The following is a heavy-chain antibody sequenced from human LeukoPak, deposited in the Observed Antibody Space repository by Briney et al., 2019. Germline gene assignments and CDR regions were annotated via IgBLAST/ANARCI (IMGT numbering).Heavy chain of an antibody. D-gene: IGHD1-26*01. J-gene: IGHJ4*02. Sequence: PSETLSLTCAVYGGSFSGYYWSWIRQPPGKGLEWIGEINHSGSTNCNPSLKSRVTISVDTSKNQFSLNLSSVTAADTAVYYCARGFRGASFDYWGQGTLVTVSS. CDR1: GGSFSGYY. CDR2: INHSGST. V-gene: IGHV4-34*01. CDR3: ARGFRGASFDY.